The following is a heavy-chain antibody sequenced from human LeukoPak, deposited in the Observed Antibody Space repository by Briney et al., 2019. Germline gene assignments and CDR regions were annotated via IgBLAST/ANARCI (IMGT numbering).Heavy chain of an antibody. CDR2: IYYSGST. Sequence: SETLSLTCTVSGGSISSSSYYWGWIRQPPGKGLEWIGSIYYSGSTYYNPSLKSRVTISVDTSKNQFSLKLSSVTAADTAVYYCASTNYDFWSGYYPDHWGQGTLVTVSS. J-gene: IGHJ5*02. D-gene: IGHD3-3*01. CDR1: GGSISSSSYY. V-gene: IGHV4-39*07. CDR3: ASTNYDFWSGYYPDH.